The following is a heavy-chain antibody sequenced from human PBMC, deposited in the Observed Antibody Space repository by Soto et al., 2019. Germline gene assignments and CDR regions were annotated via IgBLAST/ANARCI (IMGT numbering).Heavy chain of an antibody. CDR3: TRTALLVTTFDY. V-gene: IGHV3-33*01. J-gene: IGHJ4*02. CDR1: GFTFSDYA. D-gene: IGHD4-17*01. CDR2: IWHDGSNK. Sequence: QEQLVESGGGVVQPGRSLRLSCAASGFTFSDYAMHWVRQAPGKGLEWVAVIWHDGSNKYYADSVKGRFTISRDNSKNMVYLQMTSLRVEDTAVYYCTRTALLVTTFDYWGQGILVTVSS.